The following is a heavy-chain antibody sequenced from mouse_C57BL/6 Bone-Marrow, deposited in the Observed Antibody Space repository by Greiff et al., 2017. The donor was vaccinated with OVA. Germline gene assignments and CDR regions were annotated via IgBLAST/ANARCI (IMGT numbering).Heavy chain of an antibody. J-gene: IGHJ2*01. CDR1: GYTFTSYW. CDR3: ARLGPADFDY. Sequence: QVQLQQPGAELVKPGASVKLSCKASGYTFTSYWMQWVKQRPGQGLEWIGEIDPSDSYTNYNQKFKGKATLTVDTSSSTAYMQISSLTSEDSAVYYCARLGPADFDYWGQGTTLTVSS. V-gene: IGHV1-50*01. CDR2: IDPSDSYT.